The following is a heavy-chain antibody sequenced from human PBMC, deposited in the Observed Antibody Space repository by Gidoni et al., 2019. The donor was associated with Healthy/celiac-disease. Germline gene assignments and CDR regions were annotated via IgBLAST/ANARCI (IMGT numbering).Heavy chain of an antibody. V-gene: IGHV3-48*03. J-gene: IGHJ4*02. CDR1: GFPFSSYE. Sequence: EVQLVESGGGLVPPGGSLRLSCAASGFPFSSYEMNWVRQAPGKGLEWVSYISSSGSTIYYADSVKGRFTISRDNAKNSLYLQMNSLRAEDTAVYYCARGDDSSGYYYYWGQGTLVTVSS. CDR3: ARGDDSSGYYYY. D-gene: IGHD3-22*01. CDR2: ISSSGSTI.